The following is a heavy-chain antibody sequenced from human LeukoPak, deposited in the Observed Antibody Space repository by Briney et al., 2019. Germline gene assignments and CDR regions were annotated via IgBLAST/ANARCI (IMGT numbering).Heavy chain of an antibody. D-gene: IGHD1-26*01. CDR2: ISSGCNTI. Sequence: GGSLRLSCAASGFTFNSYEMKWVRQAPGKGLEWVSYISSGCNTIYYADSVKGRFIISRDNAKNSLYLQMNSLRAEDTAVYYCARGLVGAADYWGQGTLVTVSS. CDR3: ARGLVGAADY. J-gene: IGHJ4*02. CDR1: GFTFNSYE. V-gene: IGHV3-48*03.